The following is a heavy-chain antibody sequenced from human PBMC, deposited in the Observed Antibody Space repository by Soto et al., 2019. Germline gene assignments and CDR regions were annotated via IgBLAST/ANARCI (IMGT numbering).Heavy chain of an antibody. D-gene: IGHD2-21*01. CDR1: GFTFSNYA. J-gene: IGHJ4*02. CDR2: ISASGGST. Sequence: GGSLRLSCAATGFTFSNYAVSWFRQAPGKGLNWVSTISASGGSTYYADSVKGRFTISRDNSKNTLYLQMNSLGAGDTAIYYCAKNLVIAFGHLYFDSWGQGTLVTVSS. V-gene: IGHV3-23*01. CDR3: AKNLVIAFGHLYFDS.